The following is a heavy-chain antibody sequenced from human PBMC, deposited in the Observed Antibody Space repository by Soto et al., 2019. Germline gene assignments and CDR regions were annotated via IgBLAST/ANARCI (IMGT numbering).Heavy chain of an antibody. Sequence: EVQLLESGGDVVRPGGSLRLSCAASGFTFSSYAMGWVRQAPGKGLEWVAGVSRAGTYTFYADTVRGGFSISRDNSRETVAQYMNALTGDDTAVYFWVKYTVTEDLVESLGQGTLVSVCS. CDR3: VKYTVTEDLVES. V-gene: IGHV3-23*01. D-gene: IGHD3-16*01. CDR2: VSRAGTYT. J-gene: IGHJ5*02. CDR1: GFTFSSYA.